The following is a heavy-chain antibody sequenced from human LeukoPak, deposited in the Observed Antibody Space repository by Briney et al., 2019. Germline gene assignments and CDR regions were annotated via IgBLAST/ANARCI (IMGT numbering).Heavy chain of an antibody. J-gene: IGHJ5*02. Sequence: PSETLSLTCTVSGGSISSSSYYWGWIRQPPGKGLEWIGSIYYSGSTYYNPSLKSRVTISVDTSKNQFSLKLSSVTAADTAVYYCARGGQGLDPWGQGTLVTVSS. CDR3: ARGGQGLDP. CDR1: GGSISSSSYY. D-gene: IGHD3-16*01. V-gene: IGHV4-39*07. CDR2: IYYSGST.